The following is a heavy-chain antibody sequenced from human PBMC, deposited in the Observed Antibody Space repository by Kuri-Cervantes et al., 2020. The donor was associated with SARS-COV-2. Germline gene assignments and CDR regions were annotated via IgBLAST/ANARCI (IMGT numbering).Heavy chain of an antibody. CDR1: GFTFSSYA. CDR2: ISYDGSNK. Sequence: GGSLRLSCAASGFTFSSYAMHWVRQAPGKGLEWVAVISYDGSNKYYADSVKGRFTISRDNSKNTLYLQMNSLRAEDTAVYYCARRGVYDFWSGDYYYYYYMDVWGKGTTVTVSS. V-gene: IGHV3-30*04. J-gene: IGHJ6*03. CDR3: ARRGVYDFWSGDYYYYYYMDV. D-gene: IGHD3-3*01.